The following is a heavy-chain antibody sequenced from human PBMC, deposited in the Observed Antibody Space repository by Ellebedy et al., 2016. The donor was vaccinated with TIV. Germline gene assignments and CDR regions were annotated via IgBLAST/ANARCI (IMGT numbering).Heavy chain of an antibody. Sequence: PGGSLRLSCAASGFSFSGYGMHWVRQAPGKGLAWVAVIWYDGSNEYYADSVKGRFTISRDNSKNTLHLQMNSLRAEDTAVYYCARDGREDYGGYMDQFDFDYWGQGTLVTVSS. V-gene: IGHV3-33*01. D-gene: IGHD4-23*01. J-gene: IGHJ4*02. CDR3: ARDGREDYGGYMDQFDFDY. CDR1: GFSFSGYG. CDR2: IWYDGSNE.